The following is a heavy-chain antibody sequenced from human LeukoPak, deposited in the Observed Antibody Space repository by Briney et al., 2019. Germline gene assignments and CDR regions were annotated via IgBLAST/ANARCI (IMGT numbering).Heavy chain of an antibody. CDR2: IYYSGST. V-gene: IGHV4-59*01. CDR1: GGSISSYY. J-gene: IGHJ3*02. CDR3: ARGVGEGAFDT. Sequence: SETLSLTCTVSGGSISSYYWSWIRQPPGKGLEWIGYIYYSGSTNYNPSLKSRVTISVDTSKNQFSLKLSSVTAADTAVYYYARGVGEGAFDTWGQGTMVTVSS. D-gene: IGHD3-10*01.